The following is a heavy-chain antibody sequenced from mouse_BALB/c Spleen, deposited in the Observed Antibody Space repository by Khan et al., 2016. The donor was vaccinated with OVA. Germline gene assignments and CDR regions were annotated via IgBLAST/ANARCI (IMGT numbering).Heavy chain of an antibody. Sequence: QVQLQQSGPEVVRPGVSVKISCKGSGYTFTDYAVHRVKQSHAKSLEWIGVISTYNGNTNYNQRFKGKATMTVDKSSSTAYVELARLTSEDAAIYYCARGAWTATNYFDYWGQGTTLTVSS. J-gene: IGHJ2*01. D-gene: IGHD1-2*01. CDR2: ISTYNGNT. CDR3: ARGAWTATNYFDY. CDR1: GYTFTDYA. V-gene: IGHV1S137*01.